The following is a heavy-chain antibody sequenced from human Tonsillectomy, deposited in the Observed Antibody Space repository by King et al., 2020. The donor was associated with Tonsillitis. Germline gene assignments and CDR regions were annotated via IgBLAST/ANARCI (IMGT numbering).Heavy chain of an antibody. CDR2: ISRSSSYI. J-gene: IGHJ6*02. CDR1: GFTLSSYY. Sequence: VQLVESGGGLVKPGGSLRLSCAASGFTLSSYYMNWVRQAPGKGLEWVSSISRSSSYIYYADSVKGRFPISRDNAKNSLYLQMNSLRAEDTAVYYCARDGYCSGGSCYNGMDVWGQGTTVTVSS. V-gene: IGHV3-21*01. CDR3: ARDGYCSGGSCYNGMDV. D-gene: IGHD2-15*01.